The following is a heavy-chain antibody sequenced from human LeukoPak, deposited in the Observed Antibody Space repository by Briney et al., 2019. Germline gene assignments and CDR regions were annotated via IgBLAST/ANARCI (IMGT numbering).Heavy chain of an antibody. Sequence: GGSLRLSCAASGFTVRDNYMSWVRQAPGKGLEWVSVIYSGGRTDCADSVKGRFTISRDNSKNTLYLQMSSLRAEDTAVYYCARGLVVVIATLDFWGQGTLVTVSS. V-gene: IGHV3-66*01. D-gene: IGHD2-15*01. CDR2: IYSGGRT. CDR3: ARGLVVVIATLDF. CDR1: GFTVRDNY. J-gene: IGHJ4*02.